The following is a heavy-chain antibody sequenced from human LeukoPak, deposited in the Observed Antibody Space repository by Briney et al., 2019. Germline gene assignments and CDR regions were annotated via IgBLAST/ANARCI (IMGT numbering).Heavy chain of an antibody. D-gene: IGHD3-3*01. CDR1: GGSISSYY. V-gene: IGHV4-59*01. CDR2: IYYSGST. CDR3: ARVGFWSGYYFDY. Sequence: PSETLSLTCTVSGGSISSYYWSWIRQPPGKGLEWIGYIYYSGSTNYNPSLKSRVTISVDTSKNQFSLKLSSVTAADTAVYYCARVGFWSGYYFDYWGQGTLVTVSS. J-gene: IGHJ4*02.